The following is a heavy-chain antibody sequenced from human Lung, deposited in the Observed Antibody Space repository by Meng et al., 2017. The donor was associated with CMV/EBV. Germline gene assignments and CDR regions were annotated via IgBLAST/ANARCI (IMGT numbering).Heavy chain of an antibody. V-gene: IGHV3-30*02. J-gene: IGHJ3*02. CDR2: IRYDGKNE. CDR1: GFTFSSYG. Sequence: GGSXRLSCAASGFTFSSYGMHWVRQAPGKGLEGVAFIRYDGKNEYYADSVKGRFTISRDNSKNTLYLQMNSLRAEDTAVYYCARGEHRIAVAGSAFDIWGQGTMVTVSS. D-gene: IGHD6-19*01. CDR3: ARGEHRIAVAGSAFDI.